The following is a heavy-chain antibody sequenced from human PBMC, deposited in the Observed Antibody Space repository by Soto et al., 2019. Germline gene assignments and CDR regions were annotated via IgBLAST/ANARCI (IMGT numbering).Heavy chain of an antibody. D-gene: IGHD3-22*01. Sequence: QVQLVESGGGVVQPGGSLRLSCAASGFTFSSYAMHWVGQAPGRGLEWMAVIWYDGSRKNYADSLKGRFTISRDNPKNTLYLEMNSLRVEDTAVYYCARGIHYYESHGYGPGAYWGQGTLVSVSS. V-gene: IGHV3-33*01. J-gene: IGHJ4*02. CDR3: ARGIHYYESHGYGPGAY. CDR1: GFTFSSYA. CDR2: IWYDGSRK.